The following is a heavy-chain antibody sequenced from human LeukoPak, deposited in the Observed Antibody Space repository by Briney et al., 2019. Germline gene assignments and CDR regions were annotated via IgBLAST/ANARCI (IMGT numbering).Heavy chain of an antibody. CDR3: ARQGCSSTSCYTRPFDP. D-gene: IGHD2-2*02. V-gene: IGHV4-38-2*01. CDR1: GYSISSGYY. CDR2: IYHSGST. J-gene: IGHJ5*02. Sequence: SETLSLTCAVSGYSISSGYYWGWIRQPPGKGLEWIGSIYHSGSTYYNPSLKSRVTISVDTSKNQFSLKLSSVTAADTAVYYCARQGCSSTSCYTRPFDPWGQGTLVTVSS.